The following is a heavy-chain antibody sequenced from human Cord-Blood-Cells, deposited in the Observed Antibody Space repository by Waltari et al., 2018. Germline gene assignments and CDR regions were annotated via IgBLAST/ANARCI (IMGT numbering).Heavy chain of an antibody. D-gene: IGHD6-19*01. J-gene: IGHJ4*02. CDR1: GGSISSSSYY. CDR2: IYYSGST. V-gene: IGHV4-39*01. Sequence: QLQLQESGPGLVKPSETLSLTCTVSGGSISSSSYYWGWIRQPPGKGLEWIGSIYYSGSTYYNPSLKTRVTISVDTSKNQFSLKLSSVTAADTAVYYCARRRSGGWYVDYWGQGTLVTVSS. CDR3: ARRRSGGWYVDY.